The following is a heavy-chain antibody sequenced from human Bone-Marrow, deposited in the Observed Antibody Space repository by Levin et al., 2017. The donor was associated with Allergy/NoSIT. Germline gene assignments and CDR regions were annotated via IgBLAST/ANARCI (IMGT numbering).Heavy chain of an antibody. V-gene: IGHV3-23*01. CDR2: ITGSGST. J-gene: IGHJ4*02. CDR3: AKGGISSAGGIDS. Sequence: LGESLKISCAASGFTFSSSAMSWVRQAPGTGLEWVSSITGSGSTYYADSVKGRFTISRDTSKNTLSLQMNSLRAEDTAVYYCAKGGISSAGGIDSWGQGTLVTVSS. D-gene: IGHD2/OR15-2a*01. CDR1: GFTFSSSA.